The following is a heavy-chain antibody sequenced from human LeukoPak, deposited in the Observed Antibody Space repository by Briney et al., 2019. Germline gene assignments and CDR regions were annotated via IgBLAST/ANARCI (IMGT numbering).Heavy chain of an antibody. V-gene: IGHV4-34*01. CDR1: GGSFSGYY. Sequence: SETLSLTCAVYGGSFSGYYWSWIRQPPGKGLEWIGEINHSGSTNYNPSLKSRVTISVDTSKNQFSLKLSSVTAADTAVYYCARVRKLSDWYFDLWGRGTLITVSS. CDR2: INHSGST. J-gene: IGHJ2*01. CDR3: ARVRKLSDWYFDL. D-gene: IGHD1-7*01.